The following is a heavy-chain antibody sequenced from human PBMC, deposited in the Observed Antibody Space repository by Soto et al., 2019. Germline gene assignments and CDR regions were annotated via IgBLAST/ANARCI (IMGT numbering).Heavy chain of an antibody. CDR2: ISGSGSNT. CDR1: GFTFSSYA. CDR3: AKPPLTIFGLANSFFDY. Sequence: EVQLLESGGGLVQPGGSLRLSCAASGFTFSSYAMNWVRQAPGRGLEWVSGISGSGSNTYYADSVKGRFTISRDNSKNTLDLQMNSLRAEDTAVYYCAKPPLTIFGLANSFFDYWGQGALVTVSS. D-gene: IGHD3-3*01. J-gene: IGHJ4*02. V-gene: IGHV3-23*01.